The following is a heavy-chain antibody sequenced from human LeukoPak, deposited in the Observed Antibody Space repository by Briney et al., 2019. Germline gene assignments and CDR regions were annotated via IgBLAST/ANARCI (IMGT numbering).Heavy chain of an antibody. Sequence: GESLQISCKASGYSFTGYWIGWVRQMPGEGLEWMGIIYPGDSDTRYSPSFQGQVTISADKSTSTAYLQWSNLKASDTAMYYCARLTAPYWETGYWGQGTLVTVSS. J-gene: IGHJ4*02. V-gene: IGHV5-51*01. D-gene: IGHD1-20*01. CDR2: IYPGDSDT. CDR1: GYSFTGYW. CDR3: ARLTAPYWETGY.